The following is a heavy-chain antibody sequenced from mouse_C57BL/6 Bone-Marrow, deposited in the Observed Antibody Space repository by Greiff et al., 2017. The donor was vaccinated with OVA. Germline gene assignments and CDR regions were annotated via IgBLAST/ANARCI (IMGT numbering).Heavy chain of an antibody. CDR2: INPGSGGT. V-gene: IGHV1-54*01. J-gene: IGHJ4*01. CDR3: ARGKTAQVYYAMDY. D-gene: IGHD3-2*02. CDR1: GYAFTNYL. Sequence: LVESGAELVRPGTSVKVSCKASGYAFTNYLIEWVKQRPGQGLEWIGVINPGSGGTTYNEKFKGKATLTADKSSSTAYMQLSSLTSEDSAVYFCARGKTAQVYYAMDYWGQGTSVTVSS.